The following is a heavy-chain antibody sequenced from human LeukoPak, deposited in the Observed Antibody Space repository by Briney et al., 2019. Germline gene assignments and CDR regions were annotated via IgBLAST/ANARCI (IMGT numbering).Heavy chain of an antibody. Sequence: GGSLRLSCAASGFTFSSYAMSWVRQAPGKGLEWVSAISGSGGSTYYADSVKGRFTISRDNSKNTLYLQMNSLRAEDTAVYYCARGAHKRDDYGGFFDYWGQGTLVTVSS. V-gene: IGHV3-23*01. J-gene: IGHJ4*02. D-gene: IGHD4-23*01. CDR3: ARGAHKRDDYGGFFDY. CDR1: GFTFSSYA. CDR2: ISGSGGST.